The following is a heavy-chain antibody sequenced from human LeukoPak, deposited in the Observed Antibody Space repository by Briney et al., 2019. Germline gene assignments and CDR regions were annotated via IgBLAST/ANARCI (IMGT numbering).Heavy chain of an antibody. V-gene: IGHV3-7*02. CDR1: GFTFSRYW. Sequence: GGSLRLSCAASGFTFSRYWMSWVRQAPGKGLEWVANIKEDGTVRYYVESVKGRFTISRDNAKNSLYLQMNSLRAEDTAVYYCAASITMFDYWGQGTLVTVSS. CDR2: IKEDGTVR. CDR3: AASITMFDY. J-gene: IGHJ4*02. D-gene: IGHD3-10*01.